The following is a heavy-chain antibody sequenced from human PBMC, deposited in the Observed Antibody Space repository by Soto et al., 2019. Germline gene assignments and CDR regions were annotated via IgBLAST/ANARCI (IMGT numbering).Heavy chain of an antibody. Sequence: EVQLVESGGGLVQPGGSLRLSCAASGFTFSSYSMNWVRQAPGKGLEWVSYISSSSSTIYYADSAKGRFTISRDNAKNSLYLQMNSLRAEDTAVYYCARDSRWGGDTAFTRSEYNWFDPWGQGTLVTVSS. J-gene: IGHJ5*02. D-gene: IGHD5-18*01. CDR3: ARDSRWGGDTAFTRSEYNWFDP. CDR1: GFTFSSYS. V-gene: IGHV3-48*01. CDR2: ISSSSSTI.